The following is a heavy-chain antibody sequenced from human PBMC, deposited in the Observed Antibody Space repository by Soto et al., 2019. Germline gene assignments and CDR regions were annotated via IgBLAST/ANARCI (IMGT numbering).Heavy chain of an antibody. J-gene: IGHJ6*03. V-gene: IGHV4-34*01. CDR3: ARGVLRPYYYYMDV. D-gene: IGHD4-17*01. Sequence: KGLEWIGEIKHTGSTNYNPSFKSRVTISVDTSKNQSSLKLSSVTAADTAVYYCARGVLRPYYYYMDVWGKGTTV. CDR2: IKHTGST.